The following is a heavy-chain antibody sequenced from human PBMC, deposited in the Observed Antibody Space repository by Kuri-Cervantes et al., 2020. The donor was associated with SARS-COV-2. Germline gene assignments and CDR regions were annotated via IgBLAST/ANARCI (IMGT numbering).Heavy chain of an antibody. Sequence: ASVKVSCKASGYTFTGYYMHWVRQAPGQGLEWMGWINPNSGGTNYAQKFQGRVTMTRDTSISTAYMELSRLRSDDTAVYYCARGDGQLWEYYYGMDVWGQGTTVTVSS. CDR1: GYTFTGYY. CDR2: INPNSGGT. D-gene: IGHD5-18*01. J-gene: IGHJ6*02. V-gene: IGHV1-2*02. CDR3: ARGDGQLWEYYYGMDV.